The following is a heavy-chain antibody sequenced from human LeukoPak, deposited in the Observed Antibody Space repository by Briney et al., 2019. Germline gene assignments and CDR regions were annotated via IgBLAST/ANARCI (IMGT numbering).Heavy chain of an antibody. CDR3: ARGCPGIYHYSFGYKSLYYIAV. Sequence: ASVKVSCKASGDTFTGYDMHWVRQAPGQGLEWMGRINPNSGGTNYAQKFQGRVTITRDTSMSTAYMELSRLRSDDTAVYYCARGCPGIYHYSFGYKSLYYIAVWGKGTTVTVSS. V-gene: IGHV1-2*06. D-gene: IGHD5-18*01. CDR1: GDTFTGYD. J-gene: IGHJ6*03. CDR2: INPNSGGT.